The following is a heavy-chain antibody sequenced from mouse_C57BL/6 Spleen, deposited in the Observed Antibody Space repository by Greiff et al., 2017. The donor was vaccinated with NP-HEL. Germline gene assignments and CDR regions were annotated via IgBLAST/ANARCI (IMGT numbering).Heavy chain of an antibody. CDR2: ISDGGSYT. Sequence: EVMLVESGGGLVKPGGSLKLSCAASGFTFSSYAMSWVRQTPEKRLEWVATISDGGSYTYYPDNVKGRFTISRDNAKNNLYLQMSHLKSEDTAMYYCAGDNGSRSLFAYWGQGTLVTVSA. V-gene: IGHV5-4*03. CDR3: AGDNGSRSLFAY. CDR1: GFTFSSYA. J-gene: IGHJ3*01. D-gene: IGHD1-1*01.